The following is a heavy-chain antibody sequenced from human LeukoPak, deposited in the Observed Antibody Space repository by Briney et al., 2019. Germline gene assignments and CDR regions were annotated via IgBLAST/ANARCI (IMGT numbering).Heavy chain of an antibody. J-gene: IGHJ4*02. V-gene: IGHV3-23*01. Sequence: GGTLRLSCAASGFTFSSYGMSWVRQAPGKGLEWISGMSGSGGSTYYADSVKGRFTISRDNSKSTLYIQMNSLRAEDTAVYYCARAKPKNMVRGLIMRRESRYYFDYWGQGTLVTVSS. CDR3: ARAKPKNMVRGLIMRRESRYYFDY. CDR1: GFTFSSYG. D-gene: IGHD3-10*01. CDR2: MSGSGGST.